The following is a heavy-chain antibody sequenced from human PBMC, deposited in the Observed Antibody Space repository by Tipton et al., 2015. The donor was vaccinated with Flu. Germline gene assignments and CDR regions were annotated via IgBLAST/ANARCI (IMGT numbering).Heavy chain of an antibody. CDR3: ARDVPPTYYDFWSGYYTGPHDY. V-gene: IGHV3-7*01. J-gene: IGHJ4*02. D-gene: IGHD3-3*01. Sequence: SLRLSCAASGFTFSSYWMSWVRQAPGKGLEWVANIKQDGSEKYYVDSVKGRFTISRDNAKNSLYLQMNSLRAEDTAAYYCARDVPPTYYDFWSGYYTGPHDYWGQGTLVTVSS. CDR2: IKQDGSEK. CDR1: GFTFSSYW.